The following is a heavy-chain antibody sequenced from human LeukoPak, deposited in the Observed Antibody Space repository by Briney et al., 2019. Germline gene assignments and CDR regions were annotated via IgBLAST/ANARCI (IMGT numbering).Heavy chain of an antibody. J-gene: IGHJ4*02. CDR2: INHSGST. V-gene: IGHV4-34*01. D-gene: IGHD3-16*01. CDR1: GGSFSGYY. Sequence: SETLSLTCAVYGGSFSGYYWSWIRQPPGKGLEWIGEINHSGSTNYNPSLKSRVTISVDTSKNQFSLKLSSVTAADAAVYYCARDLTARGSFDYWGQGILVSVSS. CDR3: ARDLTARGSFDY.